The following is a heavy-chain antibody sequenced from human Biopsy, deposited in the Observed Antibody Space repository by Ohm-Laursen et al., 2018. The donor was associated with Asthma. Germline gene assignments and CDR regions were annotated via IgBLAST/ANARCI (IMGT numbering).Heavy chain of an antibody. CDR3: AKDVFPGWELRRGPDY. CDR1: GFTFSNYG. CDR2: ISFDGSNK. V-gene: IGHV3-30*18. D-gene: IGHD1-26*01. Sequence: LSLTCAASGFTFSNYGMHWVRQAPGKGLDWVAVISFDGSNKNYTDSVKGRFTISRDNSRNTLHLQMNSLRAEDTAVYYCAKDVFPGWELRRGPDYWGQGTPATVSS. J-gene: IGHJ4*02.